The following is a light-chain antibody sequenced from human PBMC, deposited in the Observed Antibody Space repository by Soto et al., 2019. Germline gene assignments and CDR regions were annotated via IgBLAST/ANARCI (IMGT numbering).Light chain of an antibody. V-gene: IGLV2-14*03. CDR1: SRDVGGYNY. CDR2: DVT. CDR3: SSYTRSTTVV. J-gene: IGLJ2*01. Sequence: QSDLTQPASVSGSPGQSITISCTGTSRDVGGYNYVSWYQHHPGKAPKVIIYDVTNRPSGVSNRFSGSKSGNTASLTISGLQAEDEADYYCSSYTRSTTVVFGGGTKLTVL.